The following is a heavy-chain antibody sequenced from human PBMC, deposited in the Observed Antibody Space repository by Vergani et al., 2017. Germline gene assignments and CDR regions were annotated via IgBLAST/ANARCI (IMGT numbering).Heavy chain of an antibody. V-gene: IGHV1-18*01. Sequence: QVQLVQSGAEVKKPGASVKVSCKASGYTFTSYGISWVRQAPGLGLEWMGWISAYNGNTNYTKKLQGRVTMTTDTSTSTAYMELRSLRSDDTAVYYCARVLMTVVTDGYFDYWGQGTLVTVSS. CDR1: GYTFTSYG. D-gene: IGHD4-23*01. CDR3: ARVLMTVVTDGYFDY. CDR2: ISAYNGNT. J-gene: IGHJ4*02.